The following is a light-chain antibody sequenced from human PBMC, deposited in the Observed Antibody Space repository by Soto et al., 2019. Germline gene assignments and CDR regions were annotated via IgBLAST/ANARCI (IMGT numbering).Light chain of an antibody. J-gene: IGKJ1*01. CDR2: QTS. CDR1: QSITDS. V-gene: IGKV1-5*03. CDR3: QQYRTYPWT. Sequence: GDRVTVTCRASQSITDSLAWYQQKPGKVPYLLIYQTSILESGVPSRFSGSQSGTEFTLTISSLQPDDFATYYCQQYRTYPWTFGQGTRVEIK.